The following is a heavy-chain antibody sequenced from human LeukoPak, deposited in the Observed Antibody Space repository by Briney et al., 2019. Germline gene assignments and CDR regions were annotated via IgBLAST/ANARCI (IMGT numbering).Heavy chain of an antibody. Sequence: GSSVTVSCKASGGTFSSYAISWVRQAPGQGLEWMGGIIPIFGTANYAQKFQGRVTITADESTSTAYMELSSLRSEDTAVYYCARDYGDYQSHWFDPWGQGTVLSVSS. CDR3: ARDYGDYQSHWFDP. V-gene: IGHV1-69*01. CDR2: IIPIFGTA. J-gene: IGHJ5*02. CDR1: GGTFSSYA. D-gene: IGHD4-17*01.